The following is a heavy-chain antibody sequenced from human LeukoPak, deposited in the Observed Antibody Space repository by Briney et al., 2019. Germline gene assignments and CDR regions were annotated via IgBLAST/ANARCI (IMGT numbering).Heavy chain of an antibody. V-gene: IGHV3-21*01. Sequence: GGSLRLSCEVSGFTFSSYHMNWVRQAPGKGLEWVSSIGSSGSYIYYADSLTGRFTISRDNAKNSLYLQMNSLRAGDTAMYYCARRATTERGHSYGLDFWGQGTLVTVSS. CDR1: GFTFSSYH. CDR3: ARRATTERGHSYGLDF. J-gene: IGHJ4*02. CDR2: IGSSGSYI. D-gene: IGHD5-18*01.